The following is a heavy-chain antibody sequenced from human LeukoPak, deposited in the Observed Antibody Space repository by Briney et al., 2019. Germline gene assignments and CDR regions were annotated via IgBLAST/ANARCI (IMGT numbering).Heavy chain of an antibody. J-gene: IGHJ3*02. D-gene: IGHD3-22*01. V-gene: IGHV1-69*05. Sequence: ASVKVSCKASGGTFSSYAISWARQAPGQGLEWMGGIIPIFGTANYAQKFQGRVTITTDESTSTAYMELSSLRSEDTAVYYCARVLYYDSSGYYLGAFDIWGQGTMVTVSS. CDR2: IIPIFGTA. CDR3: ARVLYYDSSGYYLGAFDI. CDR1: GGTFSSYA.